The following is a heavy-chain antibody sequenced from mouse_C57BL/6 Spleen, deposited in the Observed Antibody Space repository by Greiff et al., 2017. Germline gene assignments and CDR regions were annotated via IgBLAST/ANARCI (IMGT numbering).Heavy chain of an antibody. V-gene: IGHV1-64*01. CDR1: GYTFTSYW. Sequence: QVQLQQPGAELVKPGASVKLSCKASGYTFTSYWMHWVKQRPGQGLEWIGMIHPNSGSTNYNEKFKSKDTLTVDKSSSTAYMQLSSLTSEDSAVYYCARGDCGNCRDYWGQGTTLTVSS. CDR3: ARGDCGNCRDY. CDR2: IHPNSGST. J-gene: IGHJ2*01. D-gene: IGHD2-1*01.